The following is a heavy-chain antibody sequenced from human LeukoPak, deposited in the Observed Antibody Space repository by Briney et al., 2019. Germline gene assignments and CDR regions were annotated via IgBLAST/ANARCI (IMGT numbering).Heavy chain of an antibody. V-gene: IGHV1-18*01. Sequence: ASVKVSCKASGYTFTSYVISWVRQAPGQGLECMGWISAYNGNTNYAQKLPGRVTMTTDTSTSTAYMELRSLRSDDTAVYYCARDRGVFGVVMKFDPWGQGTLVTVSS. D-gene: IGHD3-3*01. CDR1: GYTFTSYV. J-gene: IGHJ5*02. CDR3: ARDRGVFGVVMKFDP. CDR2: ISAYNGNT.